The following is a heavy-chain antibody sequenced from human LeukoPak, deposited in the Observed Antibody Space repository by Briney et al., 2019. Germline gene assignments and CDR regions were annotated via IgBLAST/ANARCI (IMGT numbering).Heavy chain of an antibody. CDR2: IKQDGSEK. J-gene: IGHJ5*02. V-gene: IGHV3-7*03. CDR1: GFTFSSYW. Sequence: PGGSLRLSCAASGFTFSSYWMSWVRQAPGKGLEWVANIKQDGSEKYYVDPVKGRFTISRDNAKNSLYLQMNSLRAEDTAVYYCAREAVSRRNWFDPWGQGTLVTVSS. CDR3: AREAVSRRNWFDP. D-gene: IGHD1-14*01.